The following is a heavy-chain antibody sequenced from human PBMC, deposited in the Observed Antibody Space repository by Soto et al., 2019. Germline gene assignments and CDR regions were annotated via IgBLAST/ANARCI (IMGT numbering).Heavy chain of an antibody. Sequence: GSLRLACAPPGXTLSSYSMSWVRQAPGKGLEWVSSIIDSGRSTYGADSVEGRFTISRDNSKNTLYLQMNTMRAEDTAAYYCAKHETTSGCYLFDYWGQGTLVTVSS. CDR1: GXTLSSYS. J-gene: IGHJ4*02. CDR2: IIDSGRST. CDR3: AKHETTSGCYLFDY. D-gene: IGHD6-19*01. V-gene: IGHV3-23*01.